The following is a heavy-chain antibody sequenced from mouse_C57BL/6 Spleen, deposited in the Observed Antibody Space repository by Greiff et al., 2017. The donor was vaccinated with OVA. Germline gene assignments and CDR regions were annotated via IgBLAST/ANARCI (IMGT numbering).Heavy chain of an antibody. V-gene: IGHV1-4*01. Sequence: QQSGAELARPGASVQMSCKASGYTFTSYTMHWVKQRPGQGLVWFGYINPSSGYTKYNQKFKDTATLPACKSSSTAYMQLSSLTSEDSAVYYCARSEDYGSSYVWFAYWGQGTLVTVSA. D-gene: IGHD1-1*01. J-gene: IGHJ3*01. CDR1: GYTFTSYT. CDR2: INPSSGYT. CDR3: ARSEDYGSSYVWFAY.